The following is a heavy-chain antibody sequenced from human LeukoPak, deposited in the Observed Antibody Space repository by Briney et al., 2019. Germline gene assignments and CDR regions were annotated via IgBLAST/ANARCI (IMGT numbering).Heavy chain of an antibody. CDR3: ARYGGCSGGTCYAWFDP. J-gene: IGHJ5*02. CDR2: IFYSGST. V-gene: IGHV4-31*03. D-gene: IGHD2-15*01. CDR1: GASINSGAYY. Sequence: SETLSLTCTVSGASINSGAYYWSWLRQPPGKGLEWIGYIFYSGSTSYNPSLKSRLTLSVDTSKNQFSLKLSSVTAADTAVYYCARYGGCSGGTCYAWFDPWGQGTLVTVSS.